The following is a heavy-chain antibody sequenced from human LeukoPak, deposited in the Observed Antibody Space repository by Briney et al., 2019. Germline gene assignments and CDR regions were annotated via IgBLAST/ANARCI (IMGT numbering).Heavy chain of an antibody. CDR1: GGTFSSYA. Sequence: WASVKVSCKASGGTFSSYAISWVRRAPGQGLEWMGGIIPIFGTANYAQKFQGRVTITADESTSTAYMELSSLRSEDTAVYYCARVAYYYDSGGFQINNWFDPWGQGTLVTVSS. CDR2: IIPIFGTA. D-gene: IGHD3-22*01. CDR3: ARVAYYYDSGGFQINNWFDP. J-gene: IGHJ5*02. V-gene: IGHV1-69*13.